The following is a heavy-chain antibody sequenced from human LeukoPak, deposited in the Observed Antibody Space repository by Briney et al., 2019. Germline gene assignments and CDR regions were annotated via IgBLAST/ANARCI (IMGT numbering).Heavy chain of an antibody. Sequence: SETLSLTCTVSGGSISSYYWSWIRQPPGKGLEWIGYIYYSGSTNYNPSLKSRVTISVDTSKNQFSLKLSSVTAADTAVYYCARSDTAMAYFDYWGQGTLVTASS. CDR1: GGSISSYY. CDR2: IYYSGST. D-gene: IGHD5-18*01. V-gene: IGHV4-59*01. CDR3: ARSDTAMAYFDY. J-gene: IGHJ4*02.